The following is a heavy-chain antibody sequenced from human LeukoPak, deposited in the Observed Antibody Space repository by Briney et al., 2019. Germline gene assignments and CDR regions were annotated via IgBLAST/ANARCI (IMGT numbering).Heavy chain of an antibody. V-gene: IGHV1-2*04. CDR1: GYTFTGYY. D-gene: IGHD3-10*01. J-gene: IGHJ4*02. Sequence: ASVKVSCKASGYTFTGYYMHWVRQAPGQGLEWMGWINPNSGGTNYAQKFQGWVTMTRDTSISTAYMELSRLRSDGTAVYYCASGRAVRFGELSDFDYWGQGTPVTVSS. CDR2: INPNSGGT. CDR3: ASGRAVRFGELSDFDY.